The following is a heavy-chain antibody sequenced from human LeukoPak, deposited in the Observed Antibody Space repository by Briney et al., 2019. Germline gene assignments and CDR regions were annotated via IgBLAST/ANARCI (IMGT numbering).Heavy chain of an antibody. V-gene: IGHV3-23*01. D-gene: IGHD3-9*01. CDR3: AKWGYYGVLTGYYVSDF. CDR1: GFTFSNYA. J-gene: IGHJ4*02. CDR2: ISGRSDNT. Sequence: PGGSLRLSCAASGFTFSNYAMSWGRHAPGKGLEWVSAISGRSDNTYYADSVKGRFTLSRDSSKNTLYLQMNSLRADYTAVDYCAKWGYYGVLTGYYVSDFWGQGTLVTVSS.